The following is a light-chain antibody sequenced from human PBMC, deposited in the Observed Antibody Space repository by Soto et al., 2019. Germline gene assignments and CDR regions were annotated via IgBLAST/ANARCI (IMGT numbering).Light chain of an antibody. CDR3: QQYGSSPQT. Sequence: EIVLTQSPGTLSLSPGERATLSCRASESVSRNYIAWYQQKPGQAPRLLIFATSNTATGIPDRFSGSGSGTDFTLTISRLEPEDFAVYYCQQYGSSPQTFGQGTKVDIK. CDR2: ATS. J-gene: IGKJ1*01. CDR1: ESVSRNY. V-gene: IGKV3-20*01.